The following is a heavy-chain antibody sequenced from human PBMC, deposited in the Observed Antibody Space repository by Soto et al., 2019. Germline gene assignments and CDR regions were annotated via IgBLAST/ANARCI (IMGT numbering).Heavy chain of an antibody. CDR1: GGSISSYY. J-gene: IGHJ5*02. D-gene: IGHD3-3*01. V-gene: IGHV4-59*01. CDR3: ARATVLRFSRVWWFGP. Sequence: PSETLSFTCTVSGGSISSYYWSWIRQPPGKGLEWIGYIYDSGSTNYNPSLKSRVTISVDASKNPFSLKLSSVTAADTAVYYCARATVLRFSRVWWFGPWGQGTLVTVS. CDR2: IYDSGST.